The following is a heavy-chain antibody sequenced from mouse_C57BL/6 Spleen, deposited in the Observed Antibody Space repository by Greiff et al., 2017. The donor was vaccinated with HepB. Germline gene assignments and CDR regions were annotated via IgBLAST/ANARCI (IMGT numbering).Heavy chain of an antibody. CDR3: ARDPFAY. CDR1: GFTFSDYG. J-gene: IGHJ2*01. V-gene: IGHV5-17*01. Sequence: EVQGVESGGGLVKPGGSLKLSCAASGFTFSDYGMHWVRQAPEKGLEWVAYISIGSSNIYYADTLKGRYTISRDNAKNTLFMQMTSLRSEDTAMYYCARDPFAYWGQGTPLTVSS. CDR2: ISIGSSNI.